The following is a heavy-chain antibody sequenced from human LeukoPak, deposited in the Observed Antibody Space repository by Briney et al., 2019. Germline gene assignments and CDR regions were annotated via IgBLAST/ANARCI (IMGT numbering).Heavy chain of an antibody. CDR3: ARGPYYGDYPDY. D-gene: IGHD4-17*01. CDR2: ISAYNGNT. V-gene: IGHV1-18*01. J-gene: IGHJ4*02. Sequence: GASVKVSCKASGGTFSSYAISWVRQAPGQGLEWMGWISAYNGNTNYAQKLQGRVTMTTDTSTSTAYMELRSLRSDDTAVYYCARGPYYGDYPDYWGQGTLVTVSS. CDR1: GGTFSSYA.